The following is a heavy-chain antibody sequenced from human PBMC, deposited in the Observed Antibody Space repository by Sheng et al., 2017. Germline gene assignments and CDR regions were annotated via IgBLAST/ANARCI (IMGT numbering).Heavy chain of an antibody. D-gene: IGHD1-26*01. V-gene: IGHV3-23*01. CDR2: ISGSGGST. J-gene: IGHJ4*02. CDR3: AKVREPRGSYYFDY. CDR1: GIHLXQLC. Sequence: EVQLLESGGGLVQPGGSLRLSCAASGIHLXQLCHELVPPGSREGLEWVSAISGSGGSTYYADSVKGPRFTXXRDNSKNTLYLQMNSLRAEDTAVYYCAKVREPRGSYYFDYWGQGTLVTVSS.